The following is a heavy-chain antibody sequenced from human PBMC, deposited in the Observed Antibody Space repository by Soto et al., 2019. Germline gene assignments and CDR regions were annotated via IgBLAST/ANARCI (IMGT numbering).Heavy chain of an antibody. CDR3: ARDLIDIVVVVAATPSYYYYGMDV. D-gene: IGHD2-15*01. CDR2: IIPIFGTA. J-gene: IGHJ6*02. V-gene: IGHV1-69*01. CDR1: GGTFSSYA. Sequence: QVPLVQSGAEVKKPGSSVKVSCKASGGTFSSYAISWVRQAPGQGLEWMGGIIPIFGTANYAQKFQGRVTITADESTSTAYMELSSLRSEDTAVYYCARDLIDIVVVVAATPSYYYYGMDVWGQGTTVTVSS.